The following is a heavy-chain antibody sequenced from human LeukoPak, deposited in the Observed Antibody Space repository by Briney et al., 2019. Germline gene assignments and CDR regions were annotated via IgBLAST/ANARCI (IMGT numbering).Heavy chain of an antibody. V-gene: IGHV3-23*01. CDR2: IGAGVTGK. J-gene: IGHJ4*02. Sequence: QPGGSLTLSCTGSGFSVPNDAMAWVRQAPGKGLEWVSGIGAGVTGKYYADSVRGRFTISRDNSKKTVFLHMNSLRAEDTALYYCAKSYDSGGYPLGDSWGQGTLVTVSS. CDR1: GFSVPNDA. CDR3: AKSYDSGGYPLGDS. D-gene: IGHD3-22*01.